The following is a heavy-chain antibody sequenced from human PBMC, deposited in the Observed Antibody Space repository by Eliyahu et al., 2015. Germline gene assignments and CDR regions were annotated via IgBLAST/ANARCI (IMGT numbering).Heavy chain of an antibody. Sequence: QVQLVQSGAEVKKPGASVKVSCKASGYTFTTYGISWVRRAPGQGLEWMGWISANNGYTNYAQKLQGRVTMTTDTSTSTAYMELRSLRSDDTAPYYCARPTVTRQVYYCYAMDVWGQGTTVTVSS. D-gene: IGHD4-17*01. CDR1: GYTFTTYG. CDR3: ARPTVTRQVYYCYAMDV. V-gene: IGHV1-18*01. CDR2: ISANNGYT. J-gene: IGHJ6*02.